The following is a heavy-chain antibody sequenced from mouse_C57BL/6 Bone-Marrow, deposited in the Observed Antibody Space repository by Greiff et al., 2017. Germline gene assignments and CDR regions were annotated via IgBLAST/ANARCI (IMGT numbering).Heavy chain of an antibody. Sequence: VKLQQPGAELVMPGASVKLSCKASGYTFTSYWMHWVKQRPGQGLEWIGEIDPSDSYTNYNQKFKGKSTLTVDKSSSTAYMQLSSLTSEDSAVYYCARIPNYYGSSYWYFDVWGTGTTVTVSS. CDR2: IDPSDSYT. J-gene: IGHJ1*03. V-gene: IGHV1-69*01. CDR3: ARIPNYYGSSYWYFDV. CDR1: GYTFTSYW. D-gene: IGHD1-1*01.